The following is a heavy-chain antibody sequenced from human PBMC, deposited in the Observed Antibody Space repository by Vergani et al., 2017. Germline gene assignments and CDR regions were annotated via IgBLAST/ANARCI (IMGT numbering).Heavy chain of an antibody. Sequence: QVQLVQSGAEVKKPGASVKVSCKASGYTFTSYSMHWVRQAPGQGLEWMGIINPSGGSTSYAQKFQGRVTMTRDTSTSTVYMELSSLRSEDTAVYYCARVATYYYDSSGHHFDYWGQGTLVTVSS. J-gene: IGHJ4*02. D-gene: IGHD3-22*01. CDR3: ARVATYYYDSSGHHFDY. V-gene: IGHV1-46*01. CDR2: INPSGGST. CDR1: GYTFTSYS.